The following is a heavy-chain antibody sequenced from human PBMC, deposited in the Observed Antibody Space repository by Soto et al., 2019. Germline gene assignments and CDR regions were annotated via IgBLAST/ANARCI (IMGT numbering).Heavy chain of an antibody. V-gene: IGHV3-13*04. CDR2: IGTAGDT. CDR3: AKDRSHYYGSGSRLFDY. Sequence: WGPLRVPYAASGVTFISYDMHWVRKATGKGLEWVSAIGTAGDTYYPGSVKGRFTISRENAKNSLYLQMNSLRAEDTAVYYCAKDRSHYYGSGSRLFDYWGHGTLVTVSP. CDR1: GVTFISYD. J-gene: IGHJ4*01. D-gene: IGHD3-10*01.